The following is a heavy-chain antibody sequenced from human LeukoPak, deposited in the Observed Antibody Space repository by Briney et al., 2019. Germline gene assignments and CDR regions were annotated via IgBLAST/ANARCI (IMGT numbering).Heavy chain of an antibody. CDR1: VFTVCSNY. D-gene: IGHD2-15*01. V-gene: IGHV3-53*01. Sequence: GGSLRLSCAVSVFTVCSNYMTCGRQAPGNGLGGGSVFYSGVSTYYADSVKGRFTIPRDNSKNTLYLQMNSLRAEDTAVYYCANRHPVADETYYYYGMDVWGQGTTVTVSS. CDR3: ANRHPVADETYYYYGMDV. CDR2: FYSGVST. J-gene: IGHJ6*02.